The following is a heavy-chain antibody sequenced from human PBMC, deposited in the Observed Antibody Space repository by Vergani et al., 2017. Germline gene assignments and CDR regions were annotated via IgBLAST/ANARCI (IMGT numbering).Heavy chain of an antibody. CDR2: IRYDGSNP. D-gene: IGHD1-26*01. J-gene: IGHJ6*02. CDR1: GYTFGHFD. V-gene: IGHV3-30*02. Sequence: QEQLLQSGGGVVQPGGSLRLSCIGSGYTFGHFDMHWVRQAPGKGRAWVAFIRYDGSNPQYIDSVKGRFTISRDNSEDTLFLQMNGLRPEDTGTYFCAKKGGSLYYYGVDVWGQGTTITVSS. CDR3: AKKGGSLYYYGVDV.